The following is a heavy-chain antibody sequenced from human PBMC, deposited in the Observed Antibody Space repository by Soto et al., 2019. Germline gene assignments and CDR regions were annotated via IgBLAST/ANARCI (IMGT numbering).Heavy chain of an antibody. V-gene: IGHV3-30*18. CDR3: AKDPSVLPDAIPDY. CDR2: ISDDGSNK. Sequence: LRLSCAASGFTFSSYGMHWVRQAPVKGLEGVAVISDDGSNKYYADSVKGRFTISTDNSKNTLYLQMNTLRAEDTAVYYCAKDPSVLPDAIPDYWGEGTLVTVSS. CDR1: GFTFSSYG. J-gene: IGHJ4*01. D-gene: IGHD2-2*02.